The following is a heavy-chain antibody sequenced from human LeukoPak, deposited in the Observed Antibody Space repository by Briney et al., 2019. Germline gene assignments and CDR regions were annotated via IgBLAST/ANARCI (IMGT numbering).Heavy chain of an antibody. CDR2: IYYSGNT. D-gene: IGHD3-10*01. V-gene: IGHV4-59*01. J-gene: IGHJ4*02. Sequence: NSSETLSLTCTVSGGSIRSYYWNWIRQPPGKGLESIGYIYYSGNTNYNPSLKSRVTISVDTSKNQFSLKLSSVTAADTAVYYCATDNSYGSGSYYTWGQGTLVTVSS. CDR3: ATDNSYGSGSYYT. CDR1: GGSIRSYY.